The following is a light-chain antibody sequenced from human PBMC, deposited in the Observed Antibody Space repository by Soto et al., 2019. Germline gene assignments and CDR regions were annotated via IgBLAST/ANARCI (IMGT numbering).Light chain of an antibody. Sequence: QSALTQPPSASGSPGHSVTISCTGTSSVVGAYNYVSWYQQHAGKAPKLVIYEVTKRPSGVPDRFSGSKSANTASLTVSGLQAEDEADYYCSSFASSNTWVFGGGTKVTVL. J-gene: IGLJ3*02. CDR2: EVT. V-gene: IGLV2-8*01. CDR3: SSFASSNTWV. CDR1: SSVVGAYNY.